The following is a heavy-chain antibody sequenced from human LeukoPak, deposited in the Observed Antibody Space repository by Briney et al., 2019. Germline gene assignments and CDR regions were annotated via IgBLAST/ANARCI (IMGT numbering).Heavy chain of an antibody. CDR2: ISGSGGST. J-gene: IGHJ4*02. CDR3: AKPTRGSFNIYYFDY. V-gene: IGHV3-23*01. Sequence: GGSLRLSCAASGFTFSSYAMSWVRQAPGKGLEWVSAISGSGGSTYYADSVEGRFTISRDNSKNTLYLQMNSLRAEDTAVYYCAKPTRGSFNIYYFDYWGQGTLVTVSS. CDR1: GFTFSSYA. D-gene: IGHD3-16*01.